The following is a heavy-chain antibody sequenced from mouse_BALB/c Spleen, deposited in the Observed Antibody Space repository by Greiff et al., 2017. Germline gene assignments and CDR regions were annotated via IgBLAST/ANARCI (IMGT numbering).Heavy chain of an antibody. CDR1: GFTFNTYA. Sequence: EVKLVESGGGLVQPKGSLKLSCAASGFTFNTYAMNWVRQAPGKGLEWVARIRSKSNNYATYYADSVKDRFTISRDDSQSMLYLQMNNLKTEDTAMYYCVRPFYYGNYDAMDYWGQGTSVTVSS. CDR2: IRSKSNNYAT. J-gene: IGHJ4*01. D-gene: IGHD2-1*01. CDR3: VRPFYYGNYDAMDY. V-gene: IGHV10-1*02.